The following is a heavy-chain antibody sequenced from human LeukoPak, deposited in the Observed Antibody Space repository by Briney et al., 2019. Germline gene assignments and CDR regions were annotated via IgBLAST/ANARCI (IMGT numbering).Heavy chain of an antibody. J-gene: IGHJ4*02. V-gene: IGHV2-5*01. D-gene: IGHD2-21*02. Sequence: SGPTLVNPTQTLTLTFHFSGLSCSTGGVGVGWIRQPPGKALEWLALIYWNDDKPYSTSLKSRLTITKDTSKNQVVLTMTNMAPVDTATYYCPHRRREGLVTSGFDSWGQGIVVTVSS. CDR3: PHRRREGLVTSGFDS. CDR2: IYWNDDK. CDR1: GLSCSTGGVG.